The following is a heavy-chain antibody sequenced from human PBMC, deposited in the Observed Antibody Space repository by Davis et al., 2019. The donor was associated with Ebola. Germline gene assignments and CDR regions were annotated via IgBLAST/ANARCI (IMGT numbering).Heavy chain of an antibody. V-gene: IGHV3-21*01. CDR2: TSCCNGRT. J-gene: IGHJ6*03. CDR1: GFTFTHYT. Sequence: GESLKISCAASGFTFTHYTINWVRQAPGKGLEWVSYTSCCNGRTYYADSVKGRFTISRDNAKNSVFLQMNSLRAEDTAVYYCAYFTRDFYYSYCMDVWGKGTRVTVSS. D-gene: IGHD2-21*01. CDR3: AYFTRDFYYSYCMDV.